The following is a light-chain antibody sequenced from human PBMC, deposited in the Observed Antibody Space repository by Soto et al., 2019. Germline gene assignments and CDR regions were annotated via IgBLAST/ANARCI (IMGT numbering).Light chain of an antibody. J-gene: IGLJ3*02. Sequence: QSALTQPRSVSGSPGQSVTISCTGTSSDVGGYNFVSWYQQHPGKAPKLMIYEVSKRPSGVRDRFSGSKSGTTASLTISGLQAEDEADYYCCSYAGSYTGVFGGGTKVTVL. CDR1: SSDVGGYNF. V-gene: IGLV2-11*01. CDR3: CSYAGSYTGV. CDR2: EVS.